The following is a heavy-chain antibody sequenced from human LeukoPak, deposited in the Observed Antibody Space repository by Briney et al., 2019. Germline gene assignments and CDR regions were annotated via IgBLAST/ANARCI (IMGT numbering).Heavy chain of an antibody. CDR1: GGSISSSSYY. CDR3: ARGLGFGTYYYYYGMDV. V-gene: IGHV4-39*07. D-gene: IGHD3-10*01. Sequence: SETLSLTCTVSGGSISSSSYYWGWIRQPPGKGLEWIGSIYYSGSTYYNPSLKSRVTISVDTSKNQFSLKLSSVTAADTAVYYCARGLGFGTYYYYYGMDVWGQGTTVTVSS. J-gene: IGHJ6*02. CDR2: IYYSGST.